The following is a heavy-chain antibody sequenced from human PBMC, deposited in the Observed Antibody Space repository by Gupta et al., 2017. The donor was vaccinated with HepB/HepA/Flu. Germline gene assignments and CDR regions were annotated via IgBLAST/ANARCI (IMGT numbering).Heavy chain of an antibody. V-gene: IGHV3-9*01. CDR2: ISWKSGNI. J-gene: IGHJ4*02. Sequence: EVQLVESGGGLVQPGRSLRLSCAASGFTFEDYGMHWVRQAPGKGLEWVSGISWKSGNIGYADSVKGRFTISRDNAKNSLYLQMNSLRAEDTALYYCAKDSDTSGSEYYFDYWCQGTLVTVSS. D-gene: IGHD5-12*01. CDR1: GFTFEDYG. CDR3: AKDSDTSGSEYYFDY.